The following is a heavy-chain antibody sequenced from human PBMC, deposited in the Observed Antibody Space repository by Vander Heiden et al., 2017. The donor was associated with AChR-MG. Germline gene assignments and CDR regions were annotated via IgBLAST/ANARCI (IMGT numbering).Heavy chain of an antibody. J-gene: IGHJ4*02. V-gene: IGHV3-30*03. CDR3: ARDPEERAVLTGETPWGYLED. CDR2: ISYDGNNK. Sequence: QVHLVESGGGVVQPGRSLRLSCAASGFIFSHHGVHWVRQSPGKGLEWVAVISYDGNNKYYKHSVKDRFTLSRDNSKNTAYLQINSLRDDDTAVYYCARDPEERAVLTGETPWGYLEDWGQGTLVTVSS. D-gene: IGHD1-20*01. CDR1: GFIFSHHG.